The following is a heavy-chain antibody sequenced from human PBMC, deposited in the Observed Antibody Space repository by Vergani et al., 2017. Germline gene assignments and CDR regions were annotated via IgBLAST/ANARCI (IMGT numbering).Heavy chain of an antibody. CDR3: ARSIAARGALPDYYYYMDV. Sequence: EVQLVESGGGLVQPGGSLRLSCAASGFTFSSYWMSWVRQAPGKGLEWVANIKQDGSEKYYVDSVKGRFTISRDNAKNSLYLQMNSLRAEDTAVYYCARSIAARGALPDYYYYMDVWGKGTTVTVSS. D-gene: IGHD6-6*01. CDR2: IKQDGSEK. CDR1: GFTFSSYW. J-gene: IGHJ6*03. V-gene: IGHV3-7*01.